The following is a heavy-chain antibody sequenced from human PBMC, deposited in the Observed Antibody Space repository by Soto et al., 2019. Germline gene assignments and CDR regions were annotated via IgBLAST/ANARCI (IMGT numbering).Heavy chain of an antibody. J-gene: IGHJ4*02. Sequence: SVKVSCKASGFTFTSSAVQWVRHARGQRLEWIGWIVVGSGNTNYAQKFQERVTITRDTSTSTAYMELSSLRSEDTAVYYCAADKDYYDSSGSYWGQGTLVTVSS. D-gene: IGHD3-22*01. CDR3: AADKDYYDSSGSY. CDR2: IVVGSGNT. CDR1: GFTFTSSA. V-gene: IGHV1-58*01.